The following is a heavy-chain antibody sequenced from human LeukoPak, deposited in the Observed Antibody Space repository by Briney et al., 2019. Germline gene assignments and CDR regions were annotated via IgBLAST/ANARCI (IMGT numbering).Heavy chain of an antibody. J-gene: IGHJ4*02. CDR1: GFTFSSYS. CDR3: ARDQAYYYDSSGYYHLDY. CDR2: ISNSSSYI. D-gene: IGHD3-22*01. Sequence: GGSLRLSCAASGFTFSSYSMNWVRQAPGKGLEWVSSISNSSSYIYYADSVKGRFTISRDNAKNSLYLQMNSLRAEDTAVYYCARDQAYYYDSSGYYHLDYWGQGTLVTVSS. V-gene: IGHV3-21*01.